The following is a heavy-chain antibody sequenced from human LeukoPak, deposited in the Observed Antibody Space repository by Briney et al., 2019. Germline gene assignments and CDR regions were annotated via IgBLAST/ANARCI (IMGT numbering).Heavy chain of an antibody. D-gene: IGHD3-16*01. CDR3: ARDYAGSYYYMDV. J-gene: IGHJ6*03. CDR1: GGSISSYY. V-gene: IGHV4-59*01. CDR2: ISSSGST. Sequence: PSETLSLTCTVSGGSISSYYWSWIRQPPGKGLEWIGYISSSGSTNYNPSLKSRVTISEDTSKNQFSLKVSSVTAADTAVYYCARDYAGSYYYMDVWGKGTTVTVSS.